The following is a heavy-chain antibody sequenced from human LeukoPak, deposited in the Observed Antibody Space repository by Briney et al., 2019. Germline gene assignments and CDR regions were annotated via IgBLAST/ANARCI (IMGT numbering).Heavy chain of an antibody. Sequence: GESLKISCKGSGYSFTSYWIGWVRQMPGKGLEWMGIIYPGDSDTRYSPSFQGQVTTSADKSIRTAYLQWSSLKASDTAMYYCARRHCSSTSCQFDYWGQGTLVTVSS. CDR2: IYPGDSDT. CDR3: ARRHCSSTSCQFDY. V-gene: IGHV5-51*01. CDR1: GYSFTSYW. J-gene: IGHJ4*02. D-gene: IGHD2-2*01.